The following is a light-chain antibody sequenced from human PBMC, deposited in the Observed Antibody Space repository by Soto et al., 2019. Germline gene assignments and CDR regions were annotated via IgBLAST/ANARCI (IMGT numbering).Light chain of an antibody. V-gene: IGKV1-27*01. J-gene: IGKJ3*01. Sequence: DIQMTQSPSSLSASVGDRVTITCRASQGIRNSLAWYQQKPGKVPKVLIYGASTLQSGVPSRFSGSGSGTDFTLAISSLQPEDVATYYCQKYNSVPFTFGPGTKVDIK. CDR1: QGIRNS. CDR3: QKYNSVPFT. CDR2: GAS.